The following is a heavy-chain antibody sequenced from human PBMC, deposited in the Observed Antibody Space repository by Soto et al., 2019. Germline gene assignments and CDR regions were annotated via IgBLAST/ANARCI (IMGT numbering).Heavy chain of an antibody. Sequence: QVQLVESGGGVVQPGRSLRLSCAASGFTFSSYGMHWVRQAPGKGLEWVAVIWYDGSNKYYADSVKGRFTISRDNSKNTLYLQMNSLRAEDTAVYYCARDLSRSGYYLNWYYYGMDVWGQGTTVTVSS. CDR1: GFTFSSYG. V-gene: IGHV3-33*01. J-gene: IGHJ6*02. CDR2: IWYDGSNK. D-gene: IGHD3-3*01. CDR3: ARDLSRSGYYLNWYYYGMDV.